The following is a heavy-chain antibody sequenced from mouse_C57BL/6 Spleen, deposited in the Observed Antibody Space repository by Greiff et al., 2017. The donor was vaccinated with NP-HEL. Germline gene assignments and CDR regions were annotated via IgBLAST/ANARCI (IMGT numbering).Heavy chain of an antibody. CDR1: GFNIKNSY. CDR2: IDPANGNT. J-gene: IGHJ3*01. CDR3: DRGVSSGYDFAY. V-gene: IGHV14-3*01. D-gene: IGHD3-2*02. Sequence: VQLKQSVAELVRPGASVKLSCTASGFNIKNSYMHWVKQRPEQGLEWIGRIDPANGNTKYAPKFQGKATLTADTSSNTAYLQLSSLTSEDTAIYYGDRGVSSGYDFAYWGQGTLVTVSA.